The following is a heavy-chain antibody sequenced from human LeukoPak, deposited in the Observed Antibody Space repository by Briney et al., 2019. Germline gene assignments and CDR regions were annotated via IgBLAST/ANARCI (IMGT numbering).Heavy chain of an antibody. CDR1: GFMFSSHW. CDR3: ARGSGDKRAYDI. V-gene: IGHV3-74*01. D-gene: IGHD1-14*01. CDR2: LNSDGSTT. J-gene: IGHJ3*02. Sequence: GGSLRLSCAASGFMFSSHWMHWVRQAPGKGLVWVSRLNSDGSTTHYADSVKGRFTISRDNARDTLYLQMNSLRAEDTAVYYCARGSGDKRAYDIWGQGTMVTVSS.